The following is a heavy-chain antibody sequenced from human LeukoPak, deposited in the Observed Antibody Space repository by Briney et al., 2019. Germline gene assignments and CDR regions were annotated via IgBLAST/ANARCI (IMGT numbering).Heavy chain of an antibody. CDR1: GFTFNTYT. J-gene: IGHJ4*02. CDR2: ISNDGSNK. V-gene: IGHV3-30-3*01. CDR3: ARGGALLWFGASFDY. D-gene: IGHD3-10*01. Sequence: GGSLRLSCAASGFTFNTYTMHWVRQAPDRGLEWVAVISNDGSNKFYVASVKGRFTIPRDNSKNTLYLQMNSLRAEDTAVYYCARGGALLWFGASFDYWGQGTLVTVSS.